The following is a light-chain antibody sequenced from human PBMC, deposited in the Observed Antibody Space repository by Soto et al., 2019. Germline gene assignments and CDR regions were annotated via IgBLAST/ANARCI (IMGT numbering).Light chain of an antibody. CDR1: QSIKRF. Sequence: DIQMTQSPSSLSASVGDTVTITCRASQSIKRFFNWYQQKSGKAPKVLISTTSNLQTGVPSRFSGSGSGTHFTLTITDLQPEDFATYYCQQCDSFPLTFGGGTKVEIK. V-gene: IGKV1-39*01. J-gene: IGKJ4*01. CDR2: TTS. CDR3: QQCDSFPLT.